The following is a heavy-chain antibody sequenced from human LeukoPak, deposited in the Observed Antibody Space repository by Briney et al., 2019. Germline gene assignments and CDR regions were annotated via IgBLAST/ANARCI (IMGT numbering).Heavy chain of an antibody. Sequence: SETLSLTCTVSNGSINTYYWSWIRQPPGKGLEWLGYIYYSGSTNYNPSLKSRVTISVDTSKNQVSLKLSSVTAADTAVYYCARLWDGDLDYWGQGTLVTVSS. J-gene: IGHJ4*02. CDR1: NGSINTYY. CDR3: ARLWDGDLDY. D-gene: IGHD4-17*01. V-gene: IGHV4-59*01. CDR2: IYYSGST.